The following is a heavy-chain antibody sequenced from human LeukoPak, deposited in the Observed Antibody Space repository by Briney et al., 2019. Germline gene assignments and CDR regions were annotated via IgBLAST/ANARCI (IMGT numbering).Heavy chain of an antibody. V-gene: IGHV3-43D*03. J-gene: IGHJ4*02. CDR3: AKDGGSGWYSQFDY. Sequence: GGSLRLSCAASGFTFDDYAMHWVRQAPGKGLEWVSLISWDGGSTYYADSVKGRFTISRDNSKNSLYLQMNSLRAEDTALYYCAKDGGSGWYSQFDYWGQGTLVTVSS. CDR2: ISWDGGST. CDR1: GFTFDDYA. D-gene: IGHD6-19*01.